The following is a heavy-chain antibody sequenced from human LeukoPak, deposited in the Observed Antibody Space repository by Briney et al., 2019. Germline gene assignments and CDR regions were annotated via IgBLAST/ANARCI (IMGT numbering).Heavy chain of an antibody. CDR2: IIPIFGTA. D-gene: IGHD2-15*01. CDR3: ASGYCSGGSCYQKLDY. Sequence: SVKVSCKASGGTFSSYAISWVRQAPGQGLEWMGGIIPIFGTANYAQKFQGRVTITADESTSTAYMELSSLRSEDTAMYYCASGYCSGGSCYQKLDYWGQGTLVTVSS. V-gene: IGHV1-69*13. J-gene: IGHJ4*02. CDR1: GGTFSSYA.